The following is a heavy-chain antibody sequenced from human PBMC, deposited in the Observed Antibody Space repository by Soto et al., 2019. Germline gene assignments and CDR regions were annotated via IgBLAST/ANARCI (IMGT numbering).Heavy chain of an antibody. Sequence: EVQLVESGGGLVKPGGSLRLSCAASGFTFSNAWMSWVRPAPGKGLEWVGRIKSKTDGGTTDYAAPVKGRFTISRDDSKNTLYLQMNSLKTEDTAVYYCTTDSLVLRFLEWAFDPWGQGTLVTVSS. CDR3: TTDSLVLRFLEWAFDP. V-gene: IGHV3-15*01. D-gene: IGHD3-3*01. J-gene: IGHJ5*02. CDR2: IKSKTDGGTT. CDR1: GFTFSNAW.